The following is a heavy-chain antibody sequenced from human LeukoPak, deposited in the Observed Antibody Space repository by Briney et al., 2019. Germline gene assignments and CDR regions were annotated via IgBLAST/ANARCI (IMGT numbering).Heavy chain of an antibody. CDR2: ISSSSNTI. D-gene: IGHD6-19*01. CDR1: GFTFSSYS. CDR3: ARASHYSSGWYGY. Sequence: GGSLRLSCAASGFTFSSYSMNWVRQAPGKGLEWVSYISSSSNTIDYADSVEGRFTISRDNAKNSLYLQMNSLRAEDTAVYYCARASHYSSGWYGYWGQGTLVTVSS. J-gene: IGHJ4*02. V-gene: IGHV3-48*01.